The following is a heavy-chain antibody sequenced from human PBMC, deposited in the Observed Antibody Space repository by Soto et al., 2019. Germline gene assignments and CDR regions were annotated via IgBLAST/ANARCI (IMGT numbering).Heavy chain of an antibody. V-gene: IGHV1-69*01. D-gene: IGHD2-21*02. J-gene: IGHJ3*02. CDR1: GGTFSSYA. CDR3: ARDLAYCGGYCYRDAFDI. Sequence: QVQLVQSGAEVKKPGSSVKVSCKASGGTFSSYAISWVRQAPGQGLEWMGGIIPIFGTANYAQKFQGRVKITADESTSTAYMEMSSLRSEDTAVYYCARDLAYCGGYCYRDAFDIWGQGTMVTVSS. CDR2: IIPIFGTA.